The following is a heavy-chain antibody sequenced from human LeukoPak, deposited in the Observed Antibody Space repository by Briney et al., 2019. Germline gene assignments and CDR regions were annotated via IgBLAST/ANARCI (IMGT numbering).Heavy chain of an antibody. Sequence: PGRSLRLSCAASGFTFSSYAMHWVRQAPGKGLEWVAVISYDGSNKYYADSVKGRFTISRDNAKNSLYLQMNSLRAEDTALYYCAKDMYYYDSSGLSRWGQGTLVTVSS. CDR2: ISYDGSNK. J-gene: IGHJ4*02. V-gene: IGHV3-30*04. D-gene: IGHD3-22*01. CDR3: AKDMYYYDSSGLSR. CDR1: GFTFSSYA.